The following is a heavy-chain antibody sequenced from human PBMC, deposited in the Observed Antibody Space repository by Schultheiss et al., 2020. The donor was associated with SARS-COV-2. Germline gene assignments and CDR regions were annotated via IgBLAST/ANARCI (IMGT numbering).Heavy chain of an antibody. J-gene: IGHJ4*02. V-gene: IGHV4-39*07. CDR2: INYSGGT. Sequence: SETLSLTCTVSGGSVSSGSYYWSWIRQPPGKGLEWMGSINYSGGTYYHPSLKSRVTISVDKSKNQFSLQLNSVTAADTAVYYCATGDVDYWGQGTLVTVSS. CDR3: ATGDVDY. CDR1: GGSVSSGSYY.